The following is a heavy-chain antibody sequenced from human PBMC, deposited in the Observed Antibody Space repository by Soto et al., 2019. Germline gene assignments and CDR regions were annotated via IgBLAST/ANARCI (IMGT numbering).Heavy chain of an antibody. CDR1: GFAFSSYG. Sequence: QVQLVESGGGVVQPGRSLRLSCAASGFAFSSYGMHWVRLTPGKGLEWEALIWNDGTNPYYADSVQGRFTISRDNSKNTLYLQMNRLSAEDTAVYYCARDNVASTNYFWFDPRGQGTLVTVSS. CDR3: ARDNVASTNYFWFDP. D-gene: IGHD1-7*01. V-gene: IGHV3-33*01. CDR2: IWNDGTNP. J-gene: IGHJ5*02.